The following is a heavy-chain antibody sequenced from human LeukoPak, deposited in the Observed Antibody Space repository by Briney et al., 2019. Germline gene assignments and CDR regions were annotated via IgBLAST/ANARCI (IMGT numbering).Heavy chain of an antibody. J-gene: IGHJ6*03. CDR2: INSDGSRT. V-gene: IGHV3-74*01. D-gene: IGHD3-3*01. Sequence: PGGSLRLSCAASEISFSSYWMHWVRQGPGKGLVWVSRINSDGSRTNYADSVKGRFTISRDNSKNTLYLQMNSLRAEDTAVYYCAREGYDFWSGYYAYYYYYMDVWGKGTTVTVSS. CDR3: AREGYDFWSGYYAYYYYYMDV. CDR1: EISFSSYW.